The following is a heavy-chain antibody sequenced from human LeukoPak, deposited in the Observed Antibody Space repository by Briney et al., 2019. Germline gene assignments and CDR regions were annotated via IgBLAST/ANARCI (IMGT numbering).Heavy chain of an antibody. J-gene: IGHJ6*02. CDR2: IYYSGST. CDR3: ARARTLGGMDV. D-gene: IGHD1-26*01. Sequence: PSETLSLTCTVSGGSISSDNYYWGWIRQPPGKGLEWIGSIYYSGSTYYNPSLKSRVTISVDTSKNQISLKLSSVTAADTAVYYCARARTLGGMDVWGQGTTVTVSS. V-gene: IGHV4-39*02. CDR1: GGSISSDNYY.